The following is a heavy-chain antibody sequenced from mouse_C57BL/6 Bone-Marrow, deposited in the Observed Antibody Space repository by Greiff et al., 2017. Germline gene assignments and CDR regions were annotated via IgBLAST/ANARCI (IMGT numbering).Heavy chain of an antibody. CDR1: GFNIKDDY. CDR3: TFYSKWTWFAY. D-gene: IGHD2-5*01. Sequence: EVQLQQSGAELVRPGASVKLSCTASGFNIKDDYMHWVKQRPEQGLEWIGWIDPENGDTEYASKFQGKATITADTSSNPAYLQLSSLTSEDTAVYYCTFYSKWTWFAYWGQGTLVTVSA. CDR2: IDPENGDT. V-gene: IGHV14-4*01. J-gene: IGHJ3*01.